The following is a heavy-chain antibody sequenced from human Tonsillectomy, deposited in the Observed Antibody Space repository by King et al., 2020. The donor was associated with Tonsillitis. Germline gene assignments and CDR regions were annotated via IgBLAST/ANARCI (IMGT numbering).Heavy chain of an antibody. Sequence: VQLVESGGGLVQPGGSLRLSCAASGFTFSSYAMIWVRQAPGKGLEGVSAISGSGGSTYYADSVRGRFTISRDHSKNTLYLQMNSLRAEDTAVYYCAKGGCSSTSCYYDCDYWGQGTLVTVSS. V-gene: IGHV3-23*04. CDR3: AKGGCSSTSCYYDCDY. CDR2: ISGSGGST. J-gene: IGHJ4*02. D-gene: IGHD2-2*01. CDR1: GFTFSSYA.